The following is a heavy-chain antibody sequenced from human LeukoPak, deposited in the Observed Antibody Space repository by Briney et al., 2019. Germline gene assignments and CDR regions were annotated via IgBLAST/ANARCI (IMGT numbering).Heavy chain of an antibody. CDR2: IKQDGSEK. J-gene: IGHJ6*03. D-gene: IGHD4-23*01. CDR3: ARGPTVDSPYYYYYMDV. V-gene: IGHV3-7*04. Sequence: GGSLRLSCAASGFTFSNYWMTWVRQAPGKGLEWVANIKQDGSEKYYVDSVKGRFTISRDNAKNSLYLQMNSLRAEDTAVYYCARGPTVDSPYYYYYMDVWGKGTTVTVSS. CDR1: GFTFSNYW.